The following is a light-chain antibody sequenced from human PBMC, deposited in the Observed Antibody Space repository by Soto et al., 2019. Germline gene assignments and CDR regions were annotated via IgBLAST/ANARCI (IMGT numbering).Light chain of an antibody. Sequence: QSVLTQPPSVSAAPGQEVTISCSGSTSNIGDNYVSWYQQFPGTAPQLLIYDNNKRPSGIPDRFSGSKSGASATLGITGLQTGDEADYYCGTWDSSLSARVFGGGTKLTVL. CDR2: DNN. V-gene: IGLV1-51*01. CDR3: GTWDSSLSARV. J-gene: IGLJ3*02. CDR1: TSNIGDNY.